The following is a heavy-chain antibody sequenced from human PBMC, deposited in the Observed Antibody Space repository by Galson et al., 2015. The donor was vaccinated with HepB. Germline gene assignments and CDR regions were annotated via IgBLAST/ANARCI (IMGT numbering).Heavy chain of an antibody. CDR3: AVYYPRGPYYYYYYGMDV. D-gene: IGHD3-22*01. V-gene: IGHV1-69*02. J-gene: IGHJ6*02. Sequence: SVKVSCKASGGTFSSYTISWVRQAPGQGLEWMGRIITILGIANYAQKFQGRVTITADKSTSTAYMELSSLRSEDTAVYYCAVYYPRGPYYYYYYGMDVWGQGTTVTVSS. CDR2: IITILGIA. CDR1: GGTFSSYT.